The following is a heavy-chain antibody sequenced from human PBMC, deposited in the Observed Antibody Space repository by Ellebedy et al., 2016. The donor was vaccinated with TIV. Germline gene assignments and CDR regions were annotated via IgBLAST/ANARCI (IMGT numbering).Heavy chain of an antibody. CDR1: GGSISSYY. D-gene: IGHD3-3*01. CDR2: IYYSGST. V-gene: IGHV4-59*01. CDR3: ARLYDFWSGYYDY. Sequence: SETLSLXXTVSGGSISSYYWSWIRQPPGKGLEWIGYIYYSGSTNYNPSLKSRVTISVDTSKNQFSLKLSSVTAADTAVYYCARLYDFWSGYYDYWGQGTLVTVSS. J-gene: IGHJ4*02.